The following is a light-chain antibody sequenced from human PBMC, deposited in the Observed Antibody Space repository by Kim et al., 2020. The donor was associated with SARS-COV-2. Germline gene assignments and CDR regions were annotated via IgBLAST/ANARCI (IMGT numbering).Light chain of an antibody. CDR3: QQTYTAACT. CDR1: QSIASN. V-gene: IGKV1-39*01. Sequence: ASVGDRVTMSGRASQSIASNINWYQRKPGKVPTLLSHGTSSVQSGVPSRFSVSGYGTDVTLANSSLQPKDFATYYCQQTYTAACTFGPGTKVDIK. CDR2: GTS. J-gene: IGKJ3*01.